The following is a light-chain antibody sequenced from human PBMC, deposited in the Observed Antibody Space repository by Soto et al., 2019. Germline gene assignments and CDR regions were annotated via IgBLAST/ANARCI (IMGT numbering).Light chain of an antibody. CDR3: ASWDDSLNGPV. Sequence: QSVLTQPPSASGTPGQSVTSSCSGSSSNVGGNPVNWYQHVPTTAPKLLIYTNTQRPSGVPDRFSGSKSGTSASLAISGLQSEDEADYYCASWDDSLNGPVFGTGTKVTVL. CDR2: TNT. V-gene: IGLV1-44*01. J-gene: IGLJ1*01. CDR1: SSNVGGNP.